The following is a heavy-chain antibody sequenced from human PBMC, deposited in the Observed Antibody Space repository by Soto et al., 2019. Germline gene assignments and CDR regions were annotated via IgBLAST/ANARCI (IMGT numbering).Heavy chain of an antibody. J-gene: IGHJ6*02. V-gene: IGHV4-59*01. Sequence: SETLSVTCTVSGGSISSYYWSWIRQPPGKGLEWIGYIYYSGSTNYNPSLKSRVTISVDTSKNQFSLKLSSVTAADTAVYYCAGQQLANYYYGMDVWGHGTTVTVSS. CDR2: IYYSGST. CDR1: GGSISSYY. CDR3: AGQQLANYYYGMDV. D-gene: IGHD6-13*01.